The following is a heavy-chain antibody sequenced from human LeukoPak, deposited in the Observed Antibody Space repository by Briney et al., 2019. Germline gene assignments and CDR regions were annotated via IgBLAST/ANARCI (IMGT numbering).Heavy chain of an antibody. J-gene: IGHJ4*02. Sequence: GGSLRLSCAASGFTFSSYAMHWVRQAPGKGLEWVAVISYDGSNKYYADSVKGRFTISRDNSKNTLYLQMNSLRAEDTAVYYCAKDRGSSGSYEEDYFDYWGQGTLVTVSS. CDR3: AKDRGSSGSYEEDYFDY. CDR1: GFTFSSYA. V-gene: IGHV3-30-3*01. D-gene: IGHD1-26*01. CDR2: ISYDGSNK.